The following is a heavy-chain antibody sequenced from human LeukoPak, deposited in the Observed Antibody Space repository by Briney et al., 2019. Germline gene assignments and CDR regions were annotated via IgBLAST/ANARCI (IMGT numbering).Heavy chain of an antibody. CDR3: ARGNCSGGSCYGHFDY. Sequence: SETLSLTCTVSGGSISGSSYYWGWIRQPPGKGLEWIGSIYYTGSTYHNPSLKSRVTISVDTSKNQFSLKLSSVTAADTAVYYCARGNCSGGSCYGHFDYWGQGTLVTVSS. D-gene: IGHD2-15*01. CDR2: IYYTGST. CDR1: GGSISGSSYY. V-gene: IGHV4-39*07. J-gene: IGHJ4*02.